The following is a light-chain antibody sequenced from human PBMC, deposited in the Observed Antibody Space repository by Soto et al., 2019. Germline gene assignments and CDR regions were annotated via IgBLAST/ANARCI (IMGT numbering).Light chain of an antibody. V-gene: IGLV2-14*01. CDR3: SSYTSSSTLV. J-gene: IGLJ2*01. CDR2: EVS. CDR1: SSDVGGYNY. Sequence: QSVLTQPASVSGSPGQSITITCTETSSDVGGYNYVSWYQQHPGKAPKLMIYEVSNRPSGVSNRFSGSKSGNTASLTISGLQAEDEADYYCSSYTSSSTLVFGGGTKVTVL.